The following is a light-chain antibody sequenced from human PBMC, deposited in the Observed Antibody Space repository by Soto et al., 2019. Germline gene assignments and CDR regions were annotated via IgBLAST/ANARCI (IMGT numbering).Light chain of an antibody. J-gene: IGLJ1*01. CDR1: SSDVGGYNY. V-gene: IGLV2-14*01. Sequence: QSVLTQPRSVSGSPGQSVTISCTGTSSDVGGYNYVSWYQQHPGKAPELMIYEVSHRPSGVSNRFSGSKSDNTASLTISGLQAEDEADYYCSSYTSLSTLYVFGTGTKVTVL. CDR2: EVS. CDR3: SSYTSLSTLYV.